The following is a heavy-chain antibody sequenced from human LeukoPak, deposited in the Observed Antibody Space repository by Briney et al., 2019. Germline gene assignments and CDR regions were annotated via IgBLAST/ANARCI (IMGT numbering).Heavy chain of an antibody. J-gene: IGHJ4*02. CDR2: IYYSGST. CDR3: ARHYGGGYYYVDY. V-gene: IGHV4-39*01. D-gene: IGHD3-22*01. CDR1: GGFIGGSSFY. Sequence: AETLSLTCTVSGGFIGGSSFYWGWIRQPPGKGLEWIVSIYYSGSTYYNPSLKSRVTISVDTSKNQFSLKLSSVTAADTAVYYCARHYGGGYYYVDYWGQGTLVTVSS.